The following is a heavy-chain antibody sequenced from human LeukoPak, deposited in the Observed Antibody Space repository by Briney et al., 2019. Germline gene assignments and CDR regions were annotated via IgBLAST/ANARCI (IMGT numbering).Heavy chain of an antibody. Sequence: PGGSLRLSCAASGFTFSSYAMHWVRRAPGKGLEWVALMSYDGSYKYYTNSVKGRFTISRDNSKNTLYLQMNSLRAEDTAVYYCAKDQKRGYSYGYLFYYYYMDVWGKGTTVTISS. V-gene: IGHV3-30*04. CDR2: MSYDGSYK. CDR3: AKDQKRGYSYGYLFYYYYMDV. J-gene: IGHJ6*03. CDR1: GFTFSSYA. D-gene: IGHD5-18*01.